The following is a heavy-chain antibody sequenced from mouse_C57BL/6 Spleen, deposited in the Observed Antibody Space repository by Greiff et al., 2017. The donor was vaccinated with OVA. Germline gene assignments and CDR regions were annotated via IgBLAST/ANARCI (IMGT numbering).Heavy chain of an antibody. Sequence: QVQLKQPGAELVKPGASVKLSCKASGYTFTSYWMHWVKQRPGQGLEWIGMIHPNSGSTNYNEKFKSKATLTVDNSSSTAYMQLSSLTSEDSAVYYCARERDYYGSSSGWYFDVWGTGTTVTVSS. V-gene: IGHV1-64*01. CDR1: GYTFTSYW. CDR2: IHPNSGST. J-gene: IGHJ1*03. D-gene: IGHD1-1*01. CDR3: ARERDYYGSSSGWYFDV.